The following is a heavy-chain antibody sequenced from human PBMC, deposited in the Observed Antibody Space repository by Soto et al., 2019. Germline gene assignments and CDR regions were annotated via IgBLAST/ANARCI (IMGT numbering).Heavy chain of an antibody. J-gene: IGHJ6*02. CDR2: ISYDGSNK. Sequence: QVQLVESGGGVVQPGRSLRLSCAASGFTCSSYGMHWVRQAPGKGLEWVAVISYDGSNKYYADSVKGRFTISRDNSKNTLYLQMNSLRAEDTAVYYCATTAPGDYYYGMDVWGQGTTVTVSS. V-gene: IGHV3-30*03. CDR3: ATTAPGDYYYGMDV. D-gene: IGHD1-1*01. CDR1: GFTCSSYG.